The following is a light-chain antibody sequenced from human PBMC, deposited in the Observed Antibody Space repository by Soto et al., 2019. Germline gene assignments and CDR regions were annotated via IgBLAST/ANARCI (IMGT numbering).Light chain of an antibody. Sequence: QSALTQPASVSGSPGQSITISCTGTSSDVGGYNYVSWYQQHPGKAPKLMIYEVSNRPSGVSNRFSGSKSGNTPSLTISGLQAEVEDYYYCSSYTSSSTPYVFGTGTKLTVL. J-gene: IGLJ1*01. V-gene: IGLV2-14*01. CDR1: SSDVGGYNY. CDR2: EVS. CDR3: SSYTSSSTPYV.